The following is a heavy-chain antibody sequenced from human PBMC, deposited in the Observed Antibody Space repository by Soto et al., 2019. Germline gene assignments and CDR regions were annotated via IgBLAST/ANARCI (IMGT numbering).Heavy chain of an antibody. J-gene: IGHJ6*02. D-gene: IGHD2-21*01. Sequence: PHRVPWTVVGCTFGDFARHWVRQTPGKGLEYVSAITSNGGNTDYASSVKGRFTISRDNSKNTLYLQMGSLRAEDMAVYYCARRIPFGYGMDVWGQGTTVTVSS. CDR1: GCTFGDFA. CDR2: ITSNGGNT. CDR3: ARRIPFGYGMDV. V-gene: IGHV3-64*01.